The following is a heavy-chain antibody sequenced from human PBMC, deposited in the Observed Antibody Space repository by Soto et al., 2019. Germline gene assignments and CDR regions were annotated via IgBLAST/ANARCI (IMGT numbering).Heavy chain of an antibody. J-gene: IGHJ4*02. CDR2: ISGSGGST. V-gene: IGHV3-23*01. Sequence: PGGSLRLSCAASGFPLSRYAMSWVRQAPGKGLEWVSAISGSGGSTYYADSVKGRFTISRDNSKNTLYLQMNSLRAEDTAVYYCAKEGYSSSWPGDFDYWGQGTLVTVSS. CDR1: GFPLSRYA. D-gene: IGHD6-13*01. CDR3: AKEGYSSSWPGDFDY.